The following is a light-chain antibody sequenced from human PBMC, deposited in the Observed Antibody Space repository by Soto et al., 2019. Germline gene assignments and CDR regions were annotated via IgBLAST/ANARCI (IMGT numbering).Light chain of an antibody. Sequence: EIVMTQSPATLSVSPGGSATLSCRASQHVSSNFAWYRQKPGQAPTLLIYRASTRATGIPARFSGSGSGTEFTLTISSLQYEDFEVYYCQQYNNWPYTFGQGTKLEIK. CDR1: QHVSSN. CDR3: QQYNNWPYT. CDR2: RAS. V-gene: IGKV3-15*01. J-gene: IGKJ2*01.